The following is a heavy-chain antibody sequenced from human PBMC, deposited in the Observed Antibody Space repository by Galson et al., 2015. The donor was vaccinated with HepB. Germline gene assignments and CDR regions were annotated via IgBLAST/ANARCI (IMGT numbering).Heavy chain of an antibody. CDR3: ARGGARPFDY. J-gene: IGHJ4*02. D-gene: IGHD3-16*01. CDR1: GDSVSSDSTA. Sequence: CAISGDSVSSDSTAWNWIRQSPSRGLEWLGRTYYRSKWYNDYAVSVKSRITINPDTSKNQFSLQLNSVTPEDTAVYYCARGGARPFDYWGQGTLVTVSS. V-gene: IGHV6-1*01. CDR2: TYYRSKWYN.